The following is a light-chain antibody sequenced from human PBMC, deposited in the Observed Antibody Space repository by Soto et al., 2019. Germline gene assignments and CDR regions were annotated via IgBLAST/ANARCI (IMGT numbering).Light chain of an antibody. Sequence: DIQMTQSPSSLSASVGDRVTITCRASQGITNDFGWYQQKLGKAPKRLIYAASILQSGVPSSFSGSGSGTEFSLTVSSLQPGGLATYYSLQHNSYPYSFGLWTKLESK. CDR2: AAS. CDR1: QGITND. V-gene: IGKV1-17*01. CDR3: LQHNSYPYS. J-gene: IGKJ2*03.